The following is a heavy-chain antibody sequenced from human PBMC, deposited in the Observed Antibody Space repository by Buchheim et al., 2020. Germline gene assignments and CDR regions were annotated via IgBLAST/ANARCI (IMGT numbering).Heavy chain of an antibody. Sequence: QVQLQESGPGLVKPSQTLSLTCTVSGGSISSGGYYWNWIRLVPGKGLQWIGHTYNSGTTYYNPSLQGRVTISVDTSENQFSLKLSSVTAADTAVYYCARAGYDSSGYYLHWGQGTL. CDR1: GGSISSGGYY. J-gene: IGHJ4*02. CDR2: TYNSGTT. V-gene: IGHV4-31*03. CDR3: ARAGYDSSGYYLH. D-gene: IGHD3-22*01.